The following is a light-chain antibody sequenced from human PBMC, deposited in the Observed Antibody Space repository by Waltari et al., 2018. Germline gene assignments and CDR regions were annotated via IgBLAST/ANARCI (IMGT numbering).Light chain of an antibody. CDR2: EDS. J-gene: IGLJ2*01. Sequence: NVMLTQPHSVSESPGKTVTISCTHSSGHIARNSVPWYHQPPGSAPAPVIYEDSLSASGVPDRFSGSIDTSSNSASLTISGLKTEDEADYYCQSYDSTNVIFGGGTKLTVL. CDR3: QSYDSTNVI. V-gene: IGLV6-57*04. CDR1: SGHIARNS.